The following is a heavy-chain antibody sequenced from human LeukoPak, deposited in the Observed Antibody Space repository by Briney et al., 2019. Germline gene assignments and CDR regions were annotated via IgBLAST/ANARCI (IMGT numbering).Heavy chain of an antibody. CDR1: GFTFSDYY. CDR3: AKAGVAGTGYYYMDV. Sequence: GGSLRLSCAASGFTFSDYYMSWVRQAPGKGLEWVAFIRYDGSNKYYADSVKGRFTISRDNSKNTLYLQMNSLRAEDTAVYYCAKAGVAGTGYYYMDVWGKGTTVTVSS. J-gene: IGHJ6*03. CDR2: IRYDGSNK. D-gene: IGHD6-19*01. V-gene: IGHV3-30*02.